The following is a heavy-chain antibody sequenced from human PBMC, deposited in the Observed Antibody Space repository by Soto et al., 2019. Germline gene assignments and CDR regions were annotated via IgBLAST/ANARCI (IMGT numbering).Heavy chain of an antibody. J-gene: IGHJ6*02. CDR3: ARSYGSGSYYDYYYGMDV. D-gene: IGHD3-10*01. Sequence: SETLSLTCTVSGGCISTYYGSWIRQFPGQGLEWIGYIYHSGSSQYNPSLTSRVTISVDTSKNQLSLRLSSVTAADTAVYYCARSYGSGSYYDYYYGMDVWGQGTTVTVSS. CDR1: GGCISTYY. V-gene: IGHV4-59*01. CDR2: IYHSGSS.